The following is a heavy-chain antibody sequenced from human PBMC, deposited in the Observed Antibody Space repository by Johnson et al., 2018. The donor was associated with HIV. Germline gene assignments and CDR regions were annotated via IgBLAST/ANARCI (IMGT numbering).Heavy chain of an antibody. CDR1: GFTFSTYG. Sequence: QVQLVESGGGVVQPGRSLRLSCAASGFTFSTYGMHWVRQAPGKGLEWVSVIYSGGSTYYADSVKGRFTISRDNSKNTLYLQLNSLRAEDTAVYYCARATTPHDAFDIWGQGTMVTVSS. CDR2: IYSGGST. V-gene: IGHV3-NL1*01. J-gene: IGHJ3*02. D-gene: IGHD1-1*01. CDR3: ARATTPHDAFDI.